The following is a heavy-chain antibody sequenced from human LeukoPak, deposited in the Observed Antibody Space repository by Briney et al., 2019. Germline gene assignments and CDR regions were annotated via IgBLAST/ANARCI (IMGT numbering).Heavy chain of an antibody. CDR3: ATQSLGYFRTAKCLGYFDL. Sequence: ASVTVSCTASGYTFGTYGVTYGINWVRQAPGQGLEWMGWISDNNGDTNYAQKFQARVTMTTDTSTNTAYMHLRGLTPDDTAVYFCATQSLGYFRTAKCLGYFDLWGLGTLVTVSS. CDR1: GYTFGTYGVTYG. V-gene: IGHV1-18*01. CDR2: ISDNNGDT. J-gene: IGHJ2*01. D-gene: IGHD3-9*01.